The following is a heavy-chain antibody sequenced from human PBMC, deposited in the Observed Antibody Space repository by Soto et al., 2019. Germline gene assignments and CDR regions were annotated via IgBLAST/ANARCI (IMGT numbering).Heavy chain of an antibody. D-gene: IGHD3-22*01. J-gene: IGHJ4*02. CDR2: ISSRSSDI. CDR1: GFTFSSYS. V-gene: IGHV3-21*01. CDR3: ATGYYDSSGYYFDY. Sequence: GGSLRLSCAASGFTFSSYSMNWVRQAPGKGLEWVSSISSRSSDIYYADSVKGRFTISRDNAKNSLSLQMNNLRAEDTAVYYCATGYYDSSGYYFDYWGQGTLVTVSS.